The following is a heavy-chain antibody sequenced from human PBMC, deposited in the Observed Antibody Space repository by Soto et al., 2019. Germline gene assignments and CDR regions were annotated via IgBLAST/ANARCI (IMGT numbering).Heavy chain of an antibody. D-gene: IGHD3-3*01. V-gene: IGHV3-30-3*01. J-gene: IGHJ4*02. Sequence: QVQLVESGGGVVQPGRCLRLSCAASGFTFSSHSMHWVRQAPGKGLEWVAVTSYDGTNVDSVKGRFTISRDYSKNTLYLQMNCLKAEDTAVYYCARGRAVGEPRDFDYWGQGPLVTVSS. CDR2: TSYDGTN. CDR3: ARGRAVGEPRDFDY. CDR1: GFTFSSHS.